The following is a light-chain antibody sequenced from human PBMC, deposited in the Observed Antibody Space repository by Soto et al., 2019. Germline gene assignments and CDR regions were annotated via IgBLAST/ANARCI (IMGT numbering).Light chain of an antibody. CDR2: YDD. V-gene: IGLV1-36*01. CDR1: RSNIGDNA. J-gene: IGLJ2*01. Sequence: QSVLTQPPSVSGAPRQRATISCSGSRSNIGDNAVNWYQQFPGKAPTLLIYYDDLVPSGFSYRFSGSKSGTSASLAISGLQSEAEADYDCATWDDSLNGVVFGGGTQLTV. CDR3: ATWDDSLNGVV.